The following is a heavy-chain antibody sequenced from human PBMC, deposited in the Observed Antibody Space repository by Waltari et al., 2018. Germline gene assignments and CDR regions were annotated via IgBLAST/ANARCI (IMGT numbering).Heavy chain of an antibody. CDR3: ARTTYGSGSYRFDY. Sequence: QVQLQESGPGLVKPSETLSLTCGVSGISFRSTNLWGWVRQPPGKGLEWIGEIYHSGSTYYNPSLKSRVTISVDTSKNQFSLKLSSVTAADTAVYYCARTTYGSGSYRFDYWGQGTLVTVSS. J-gene: IGHJ4*02. D-gene: IGHD3-10*01. CDR1: GISFRSTNL. CDR2: IYHSGST. V-gene: IGHV4-4*02.